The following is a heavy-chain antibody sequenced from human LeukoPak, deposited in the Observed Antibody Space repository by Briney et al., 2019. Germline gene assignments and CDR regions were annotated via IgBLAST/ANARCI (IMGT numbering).Heavy chain of an antibody. CDR3: ARVGGGNYYYYGMDV. D-gene: IGHD4-23*01. Sequence: SETLSLTCTVSGGSISSYYWSWIRQPPGKGLEWIGYIYYSGSTNYNPSLKSRVTISVDTSKNQFSLKLSSVTAADTAVYYCARVGGGNYYYYGMDVWGQGTTVTVSS. CDR2: IYYSGST. V-gene: IGHV4-59*01. CDR1: GGSISSYY. J-gene: IGHJ6*02.